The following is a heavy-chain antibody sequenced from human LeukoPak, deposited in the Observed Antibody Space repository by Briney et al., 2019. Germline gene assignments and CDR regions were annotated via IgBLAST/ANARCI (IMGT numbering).Heavy chain of an antibody. Sequence: SETLSLTCTVSGGSISSYYWSWIRQPPGKGLEWIGYIYYSGSTIYNPSLKSRVTISVDTSKNQFSLKLSSVTAADTAVYYCARYGDYVFDLWGQGTLATVSS. CDR1: GGSISSYY. CDR3: ARYGDYVFDL. V-gene: IGHV4-59*01. D-gene: IGHD4-17*01. J-gene: IGHJ4*02. CDR2: IYYSGST.